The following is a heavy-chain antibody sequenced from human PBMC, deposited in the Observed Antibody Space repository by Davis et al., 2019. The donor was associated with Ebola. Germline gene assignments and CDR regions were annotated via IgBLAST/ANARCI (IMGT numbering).Heavy chain of an antibody. J-gene: IGHJ4*02. Sequence: ASVKVSCKASGGTFSSYAISWVRQAPGQGLEWMGGIIPNSGGTNYAQKFQGRVTMTRDTSISTAYMELSRLRSDDTAVYYCARDSGSYYVDYWGQGTLVTVSS. CDR2: IIPNSGGT. D-gene: IGHD1-26*01. CDR3: ARDSGSYYVDY. CDR1: GGTFSSYA. V-gene: IGHV1-2*02.